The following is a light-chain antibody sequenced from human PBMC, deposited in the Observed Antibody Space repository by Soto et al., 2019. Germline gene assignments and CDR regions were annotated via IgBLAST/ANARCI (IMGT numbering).Light chain of an antibody. Sequence: DIQMTQSPSSLSASVGDRVTITCRASQSISSYLNWYQQKPGKAPKLLIYAASSLQSGVPSRFSGSGSGTDFALTISGLQPEDFGSYCCQQSYSIPPTFGQGTKVEIK. CDR3: QQSYSIPPT. V-gene: IGKV1-39*01. CDR2: AAS. J-gene: IGKJ1*01. CDR1: QSISSY.